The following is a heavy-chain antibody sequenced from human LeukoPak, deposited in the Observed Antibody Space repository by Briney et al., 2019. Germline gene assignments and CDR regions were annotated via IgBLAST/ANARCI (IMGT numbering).Heavy chain of an antibody. J-gene: IGHJ4*02. CDR2: ISGSGGST. CDR1: GFTFSSYA. D-gene: IGHD6-13*01. CDR3: AKDLLAAAGTPLDY. V-gene: IGHV3-23*01. Sequence: TGGSLRLSCAASGFTFSSYAMSWVRQAPGKGLEWVSAISGSGGSTYYADSVKGRFTISRDNSKNTLYLQMNSLRAEDTAVYYCAKDLLAAAGTPLDYWGQGTLVTVSS.